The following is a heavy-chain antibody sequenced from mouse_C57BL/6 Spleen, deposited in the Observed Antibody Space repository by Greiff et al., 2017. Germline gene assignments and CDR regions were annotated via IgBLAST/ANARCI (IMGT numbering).Heavy chain of an antibody. Sequence: QVQLQQPGTELVKPGASVKLSCKASGYTFTSYWMHWVKQRPGQGLEWIGNINPSNGGTNYNEKFKSKATLTVDKSSSTAYMQLSILTSEDSAVYWCARGPRDWYVEVWGTGTTVTVSS. CDR3: ARGPRDWYVEV. D-gene: IGHD3-3*01. J-gene: IGHJ1*03. V-gene: IGHV1-53*01. CDR1: GYTFTSYW. CDR2: INPSNGGT.